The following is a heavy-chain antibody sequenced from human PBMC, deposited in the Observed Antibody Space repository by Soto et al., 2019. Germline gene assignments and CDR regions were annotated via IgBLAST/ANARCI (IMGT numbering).Heavy chain of an antibody. CDR2: IDPSDSYT. CDR1: GYSFTSYW. J-gene: IGHJ6*02. D-gene: IGHD1-26*01. V-gene: IGHV5-10-1*01. Sequence: GESLKISCKGSGYSFTSYWISWVRQMPGKGLEWMGRIDPSDSYTNYSPSFQGHVTISSDKSISTAYLQWSSLKASDTAMYYCARRKVGARPPGYGMDVWGQGTTVTVSS. CDR3: ARRKVGARPPGYGMDV.